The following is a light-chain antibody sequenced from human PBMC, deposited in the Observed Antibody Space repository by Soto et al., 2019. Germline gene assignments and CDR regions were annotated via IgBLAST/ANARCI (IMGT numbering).Light chain of an antibody. CDR1: QSISSY. CDR2: AAS. Sequence: DIQMTQSPSSLSASVGDRVTITCRASQSISSYLNWYQQKPGKAPKLLIYAASSLQSGVPSRFSGSGSGTDFTLTISSLQPEDFATYYCQQSYSTPPRPRTFGQGTKLEIK. V-gene: IGKV1-39*01. J-gene: IGKJ1*01. CDR3: QQSYSTPPRPRT.